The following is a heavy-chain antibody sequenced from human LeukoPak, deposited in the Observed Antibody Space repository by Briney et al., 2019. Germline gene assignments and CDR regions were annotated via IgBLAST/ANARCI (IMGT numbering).Heavy chain of an antibody. CDR1: GGSFSGYY. CDR2: INHSGST. J-gene: IGHJ6*03. CDR3: ARVAYYYYYYMDV. V-gene: IGHV4-34*01. Sequence: SETLSLTCAVYGGSFSGYYWSWIRQPPGKGLEWNGEINHSGSTNYNPSLKSRVTISVDTSKNQFSLKLSSVTAADTAVYYCARVAYYYYYYMDVWGKGTTVTVSS.